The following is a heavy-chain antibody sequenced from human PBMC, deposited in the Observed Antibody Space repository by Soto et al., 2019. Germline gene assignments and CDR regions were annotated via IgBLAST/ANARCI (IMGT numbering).Heavy chain of an antibody. CDR1: GGSISSYY. CDR3: VRDWGDYGDYDLAFDI. CDR2: IYYSGST. Sequence: SETLSLTCTVSGGSISSYYWSWIRQPPGKGLEWIGYIYYSGSTNYNPSLKSRVTISVDTSKNQFSLKLSSVTAADTAVYYCVRDWGDYGDYDLAFDIWGQGTMVTVSS. J-gene: IGHJ3*02. V-gene: IGHV4-59*01. D-gene: IGHD4-17*01.